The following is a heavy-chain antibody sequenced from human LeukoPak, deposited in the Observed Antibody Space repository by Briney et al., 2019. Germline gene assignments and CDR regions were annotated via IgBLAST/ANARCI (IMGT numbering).Heavy chain of an antibody. CDR1: GYTLTELS. Sequence: ASVKVSCKVSGYTLTELSMHWVRQAPGKGLEWMGGFDPEDGETIYAQKFQGRVTMTEDTSTDTAYMELSSLRSEDTAVYYCARDQGDHWNFDYWGQGTLVTVSS. CDR2: FDPEDGET. CDR3: ARDQGDHWNFDY. J-gene: IGHJ4*02. D-gene: IGHD1-1*01. V-gene: IGHV1-24*01.